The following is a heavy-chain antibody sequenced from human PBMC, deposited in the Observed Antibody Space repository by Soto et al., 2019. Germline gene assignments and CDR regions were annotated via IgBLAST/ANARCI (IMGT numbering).Heavy chain of an antibody. Sequence: QVQLVQSGAEVKKPGASVKVSCKASGYTFTSYGISWVRQAPGQGLEWMGWISAYNGNTNYAQKLQGRVTMTTDTPTSTAYMELRSLRSDDTAVDYCARTDRSWSSYYYYGLDVWGQGTKVTVSS. J-gene: IGHJ6*02. V-gene: IGHV1-18*01. CDR1: GYTFTSYG. CDR3: ARTDRSWSSYYYYGLDV. CDR2: ISAYNGNT. D-gene: IGHD6-13*01.